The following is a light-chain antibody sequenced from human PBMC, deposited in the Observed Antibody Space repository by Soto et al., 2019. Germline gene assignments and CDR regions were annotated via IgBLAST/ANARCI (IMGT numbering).Light chain of an antibody. J-gene: IGLJ1*01. Sequence: QSALTQPASVSGSPGQSITISCTGTSSDVGAYSYVSWFQQHPGKAPKLIISEVNNRPSGVSNRFSGSKSGNAASLTISGLQAEDEDDYFCFSFTTSYTHVFGTGTEVTVL. V-gene: IGLV2-14*01. CDR1: SSDVGAYSY. CDR3: FSFTTSYTHV. CDR2: EVN.